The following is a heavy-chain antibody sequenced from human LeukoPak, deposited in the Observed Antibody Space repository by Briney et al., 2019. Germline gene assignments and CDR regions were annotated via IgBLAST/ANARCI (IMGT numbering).Heavy chain of an antibody. V-gene: IGHV3-48*01. J-gene: IGHJ4*02. D-gene: IGHD3-10*01. CDR1: GLTLGRHS. CDR3: VRDDGSGEGSRRGALDY. CDR2: ITITRSSI. Sequence: GACPRPSFAPAGLTLGRHSTNSVRQAPRKGAEWISYITITRSSIFYADSVKSRFTISRDNGKNSLHLQMNSLRVEDTAVYYCVRDDGSGEGSRRGALDYWGQGTLVTVSS.